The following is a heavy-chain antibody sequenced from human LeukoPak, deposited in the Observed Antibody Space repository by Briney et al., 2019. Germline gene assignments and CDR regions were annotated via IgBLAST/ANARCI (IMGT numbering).Heavy chain of an antibody. J-gene: IGHJ4*02. CDR1: GGSFSGYY. D-gene: IGHD5-18*01. V-gene: IGHV4-34*01. CDR3: GRGYSYCYWHPSFGY. Sequence: SETLSLTCAVYGGSFSGYYWSCIRQPPGKGLEWIGEINHSGSTNNNPSLKSRVTISVDTSKNQFSLKVSSVTAADTAGYYCGRGYSYCYWHPSFGYWGQGTLVTVSS. CDR2: INHSGST.